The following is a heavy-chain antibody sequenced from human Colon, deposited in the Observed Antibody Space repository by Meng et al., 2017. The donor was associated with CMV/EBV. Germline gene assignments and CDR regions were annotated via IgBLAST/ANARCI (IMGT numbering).Heavy chain of an antibody. CDR2: VYYNGNT. CDR3: ATIPRGILIRLFDF. J-gene: IGHJ4*02. D-gene: IGHD2-15*01. Sequence: SETLSLTCTVSGGSISSYFWGWVRQPPGKGLEWIGSVYYNGNTYLNPSLESRVTMSRDTSKNQFSLKLNSVTAADTAIYYCATIPRGILIRLFDFWGQGTLVTVSS. CDR1: GGSISSYF. V-gene: IGHV4-39*07.